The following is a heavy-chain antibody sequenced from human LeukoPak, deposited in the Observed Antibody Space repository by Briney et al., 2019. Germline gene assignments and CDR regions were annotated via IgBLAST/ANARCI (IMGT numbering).Heavy chain of an antibody. CDR3: AKKGYYDGSGYYMYYFDH. J-gene: IGHJ4*02. Sequence: TGGSLRLSCVASGFTFKNYVMHWVRQALGKGLEWVAVISYDGRNKYYTDSVKGRFTISRDNSKNTLYLQMNSLRAEDTAVYYCAKKGYYDGSGYYMYYFDHWGQGTLVTVSS. D-gene: IGHD3-22*01. V-gene: IGHV3-30-3*02. CDR2: ISYDGRNK. CDR1: GFTFKNYV.